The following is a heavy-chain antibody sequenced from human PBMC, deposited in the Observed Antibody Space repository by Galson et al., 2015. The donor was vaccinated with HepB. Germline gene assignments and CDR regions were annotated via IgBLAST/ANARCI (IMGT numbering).Heavy chain of an antibody. D-gene: IGHD3-10*01. CDR3: ARRISLVRGSSTKPDYYYGIDV. CDR1: GFTFSSYW. V-gene: IGHV3-7*03. Sequence: SLRLSCAASGFTFSSYWMNWVRQAPGKGLEWVAHINQDGSSKYYVDSVKGRFTISRDNAKDSVYLQLDSLRAEDTAVYYCARRISLVRGSSTKPDYYYGIDVWGQGTTVTVAS. J-gene: IGHJ6*02. CDR2: INQDGSSK.